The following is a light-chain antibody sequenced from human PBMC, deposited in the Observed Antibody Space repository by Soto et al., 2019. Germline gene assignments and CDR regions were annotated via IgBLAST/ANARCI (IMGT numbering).Light chain of an antibody. CDR3: QQYNNWPGT. V-gene: IGKV3-15*01. CDR2: GAS. Sequence: EIVLTQSRGTLSVSPGERATLSCRASQGVSSKLAWYQQKPGQAPRLLFYGASTGATGIPARFSGSGSETEVTLSISSLQSEDFAIYYCQQYNNWPGTFGQGTKVEIK. CDR1: QGVSSK. J-gene: IGKJ1*01.